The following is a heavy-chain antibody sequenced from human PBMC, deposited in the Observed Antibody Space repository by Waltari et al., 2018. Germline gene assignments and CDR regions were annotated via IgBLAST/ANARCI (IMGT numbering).Heavy chain of an antibody. Sequence: QVQLVQSGAEVTKPGSSVKVSCKASGGTFSSYAISWVRQAPGQGLEWMGRIIPNFGTANYAQKFQGRVTITADKSTSTAYMELSSLRSEDTAVYYCATGGYDSSGYCDYWGQGTLVTVSS. V-gene: IGHV1-69*08. D-gene: IGHD3-22*01. CDR3: ATGGYDSSGYCDY. CDR2: IIPNFGTA. J-gene: IGHJ4*02. CDR1: GGTFSSYA.